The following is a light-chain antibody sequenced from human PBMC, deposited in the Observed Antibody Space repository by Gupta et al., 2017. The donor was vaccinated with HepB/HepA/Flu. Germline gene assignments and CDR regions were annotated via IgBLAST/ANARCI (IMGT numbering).Light chain of an antibody. CDR2: SAS. Sequence: AFQMTRSPSSFSASTGDRVTITCRASQDISTYLAWYQQKPGKAPNLLIFSASNLQNGVPSRFSGSASGTDFSLTISILQSEDFATYYCQQYDTYPFTFGGGTKVEIK. V-gene: IGKV1-8*01. CDR3: QQYDTYPFT. CDR1: QDISTY. J-gene: IGKJ4*01.